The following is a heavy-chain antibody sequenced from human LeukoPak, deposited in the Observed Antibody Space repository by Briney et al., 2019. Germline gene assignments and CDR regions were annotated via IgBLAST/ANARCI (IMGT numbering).Heavy chain of an antibody. J-gene: IGHJ4*02. CDR1: GFTFSSYE. D-gene: IGHD6-19*01. CDR2: ISSSGSTI. Sequence: GGSVILSCAASGFTFSSYEMHWVRQAPGKGLEWVSYISSSGSTIYYADSVKGRFTVSRDNAKNSLFLQMNSLRAEDTAVYYCARAGLIAEAGYVFDYWGQGTLATVSS. V-gene: IGHV3-48*03. CDR3: ARAGLIAEAGYVFDY.